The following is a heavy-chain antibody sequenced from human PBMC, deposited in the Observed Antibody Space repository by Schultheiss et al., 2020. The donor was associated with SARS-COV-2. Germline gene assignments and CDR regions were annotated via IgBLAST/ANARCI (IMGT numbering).Heavy chain of an antibody. CDR2: IWYDGSNK. CDR1: GFTFGDYA. CDR3: ARDRVSVEVWLAQPRGMDV. Sequence: GGSLRLSCTASGFTFGDYAMRWVRQAPVKGLEWVAVIWYDGSNKYYADSVKGRFTISRDNSKNTLYLQMNSLRAEDTAVYYCARDRVSVEVWLAQPRGMDVWGQGTTVTVSS. V-gene: IGHV3-33*01. J-gene: IGHJ6*02. D-gene: IGHD6-19*01.